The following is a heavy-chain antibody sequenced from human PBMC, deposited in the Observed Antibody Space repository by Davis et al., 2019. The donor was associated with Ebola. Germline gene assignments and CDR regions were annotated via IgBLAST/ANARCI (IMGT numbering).Heavy chain of an antibody. J-gene: IGHJ4*02. Sequence: ASVLVSCNASAYTFTSYGITWLRQAPGQGLEWMGWTNPHNGNTNYAQNVQGRVTMTTDTSTSTAYMEVGILRSDDTAVYYCSRAQFPTTSDHWGQGTLVTVSS. V-gene: IGHV1-18*04. D-gene: IGHD1-1*01. CDR1: AYTFTSYG. CDR3: SRAQFPTTSDH. CDR2: TNPHNGNT.